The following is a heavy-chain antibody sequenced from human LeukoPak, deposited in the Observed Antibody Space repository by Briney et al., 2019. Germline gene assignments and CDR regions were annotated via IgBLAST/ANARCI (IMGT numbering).Heavy chain of an antibody. J-gene: IGHJ4*02. CDR3: ARSVYRHSYGSKFDY. Sequence: PSETLSLTCAVSGGSFSGYYWSWIRQPPGKGLEWIGYIYYSGSTNYNPSLKSRVTISVDTSKNQFSLKLSSVTAADTAVYYCARSVYRHSYGSKFDYWGQGTLVTVSS. D-gene: IGHD5-18*01. CDR2: IYYSGST. CDR1: GGSFSGYY. V-gene: IGHV4-59*08.